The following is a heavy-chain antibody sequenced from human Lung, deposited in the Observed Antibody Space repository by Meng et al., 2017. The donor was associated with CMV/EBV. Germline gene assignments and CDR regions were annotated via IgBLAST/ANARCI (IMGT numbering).Heavy chain of an antibody. J-gene: IGHJ4*02. CDR3: TREGFDY. V-gene: IGHV1-2*06. Sequence: QAQLVQSGVEVKKPGTSVKLSCKTSGYTFNDYWIHWVRQAPGQGLEWRGRIKPSTGDTSYAQKFRGRLTVTRDTPISTVYMEVNSLTSDDTAVYYCTREGFDYWGQGALVTVSS. CDR2: IKPSTGDT. CDR1: GYTFNDYW.